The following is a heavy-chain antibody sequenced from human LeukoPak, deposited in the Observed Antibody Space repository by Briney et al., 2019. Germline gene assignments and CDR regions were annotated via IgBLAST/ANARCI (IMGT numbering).Heavy chain of an antibody. CDR1: GFSLTTSGVG. Sequence: SGPTLVNPTQTLTLTCTFSGFSLTTSGVGVGWIRQPPGKALEWLAFIYWDDDNRYSPSLKSRLTITKDTSKNQVVLKMTNMDPVDTATYYCAHRMIASDNAWFDPWGQGTLVTVSS. J-gene: IGHJ5*02. V-gene: IGHV2-5*02. CDR2: IYWDDDN. CDR3: AHRMIASDNAWFDP. D-gene: IGHD3-22*01.